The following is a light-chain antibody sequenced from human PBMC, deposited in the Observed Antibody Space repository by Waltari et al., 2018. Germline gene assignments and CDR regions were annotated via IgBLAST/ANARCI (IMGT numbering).Light chain of an antibody. V-gene: IGKV1-5*03. CDR1: QRSHSW. CDR2: KAS. CDR3: QNYKTSSRT. Sequence: DIQMTQSTSTLSASVGDRVTITCLASQRSHSWLAWYPQRTGKVPKPLIYKASRLESGVPSRFSGSGSGTEFTLTISSLQPDDFATYYCQNYKTSSRTFGQGTKVEIK. J-gene: IGKJ1*01.